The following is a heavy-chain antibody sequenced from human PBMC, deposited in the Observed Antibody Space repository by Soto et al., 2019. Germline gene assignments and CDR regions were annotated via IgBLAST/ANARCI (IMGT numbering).Heavy chain of an antibody. J-gene: IGHJ4*02. CDR1: GFIFSNYG. CDR3: AREGVWFGESYFDF. CDR2: ISYDGSNN. D-gene: IGHD3-10*01. V-gene: IGHV3-30*03. Sequence: QVQLVESGGGVVQPGRSLRLSCAASGFIFSNYGMHWVRQAPGKGLEWVALISYDGSNNYYADSVKGRFTIARDNSPNTLYLHMNNLRPEDTAGYYCAREGVWFGESYFDFWGQGTLVTVSS.